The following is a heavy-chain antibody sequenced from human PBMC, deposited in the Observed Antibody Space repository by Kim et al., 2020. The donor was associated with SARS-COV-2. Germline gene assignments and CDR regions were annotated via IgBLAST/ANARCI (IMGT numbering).Heavy chain of an antibody. D-gene: IGHD1-26*01. CDR1: GFTFSSYS. CDR2: ISSSSSYI. J-gene: IGHJ5*02. CDR3: ARDPWEGKGEGVWFDP. Sequence: GGSLRLSCAASGFTFSSYSMNWVRQAPGKGLEWVSSISSSSSYIYYADSVKGRFTISRDNAKNSLYLQMNSLRAEDTAVYYCARDPWEGKGEGVWFDPWGQGTLVTVSS. V-gene: IGHV3-21*04.